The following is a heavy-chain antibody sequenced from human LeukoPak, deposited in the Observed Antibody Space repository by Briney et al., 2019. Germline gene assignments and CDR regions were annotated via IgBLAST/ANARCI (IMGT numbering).Heavy chain of an antibody. D-gene: IGHD3-9*01. CDR3: ARGSSLAYDILTGYSI. Sequence: PSETLSLTCAVSGGSISSSNWWSWVRQPPGKGLEWIGEIYHSGSTNYNPSLKSRVTISVDKSKNQFSLKLSSVTAADTAVYYCARGSSLAYDILTGYSIWGQGTLVTVSS. J-gene: IGHJ4*02. CDR1: GGSISSSNW. V-gene: IGHV4-4*02. CDR2: IYHSGST.